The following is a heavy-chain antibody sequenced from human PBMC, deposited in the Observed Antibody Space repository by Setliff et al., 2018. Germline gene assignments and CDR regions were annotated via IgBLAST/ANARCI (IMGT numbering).Heavy chain of an antibody. D-gene: IGHD2-15*01. CDR1: GYSFSTYW. J-gene: IGHJ4*02. CDR2: IYPGDSDT. CDR3: ARDCSAGVCQVDY. Sequence: GESLKISCKGSGYSFSTYWIGWVRQMPGKGLEWMGFIYPGDSDTRYSPSFQGQVTISADKSINTAYLQWSSLRTSDTAIYYCARDCSAGVCQVDYWGQGTLVTVSS. V-gene: IGHV5-51*01.